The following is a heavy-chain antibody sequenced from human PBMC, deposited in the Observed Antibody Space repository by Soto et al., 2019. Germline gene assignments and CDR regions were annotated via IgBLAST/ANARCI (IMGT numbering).Heavy chain of an antibody. D-gene: IGHD3-22*01. V-gene: IGHV1-18*01. CDR1: GYTFTSYG. Sequence: ASVKVSCKASGYTFTSYGISWVRQAPGQGLEWMGWISAYNGNTNYAQKLQGRVTMTTDTSTSTAHMELRSLTSDDTAVYYCARHWSYYDSSGYYPFIDYWGQGTLVTVAS. J-gene: IGHJ4*02. CDR3: ARHWSYYDSSGYYPFIDY. CDR2: ISAYNGNT.